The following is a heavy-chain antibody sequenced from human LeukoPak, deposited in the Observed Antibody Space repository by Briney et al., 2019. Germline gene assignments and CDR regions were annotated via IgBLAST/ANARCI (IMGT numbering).Heavy chain of an antibody. CDR1: GGTFSSYA. Sequence: SVKVSCKASGGTFSSYAISWVRQAPGQGLEWMGRIIPILGIANYAQKFQGGVTITADKSTSTAYMELSSLRSEDTAVYYCATGYCSSTSCYDYYYYGMDVWGQGTTVTVSS. CDR3: ATGYCSSTSCYDYYYYGMDV. D-gene: IGHD2-2*01. CDR2: IIPILGIA. V-gene: IGHV1-69*04. J-gene: IGHJ6*02.